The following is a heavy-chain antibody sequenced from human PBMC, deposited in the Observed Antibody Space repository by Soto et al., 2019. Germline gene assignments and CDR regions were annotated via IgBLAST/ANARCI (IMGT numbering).Heavy chain of an antibody. J-gene: IGHJ6*02. CDR2: IIPTFATP. CDR3: ARDRVMRGNSYYYGMDV. CDR1: GGTFSSFA. Sequence: QVLLVQSGAEVKKPGSSVKVSCKTSGGTFSSFAISWVRLAPGQGLEWMGVIIPTFATPTYALKFQGRVSITADESPRTAYMELSSLRSEDTAVYYCARDRVMRGNSYYYGMDVWGQGTTVTVSS. D-gene: IGHD2-21*01. V-gene: IGHV1-69*12.